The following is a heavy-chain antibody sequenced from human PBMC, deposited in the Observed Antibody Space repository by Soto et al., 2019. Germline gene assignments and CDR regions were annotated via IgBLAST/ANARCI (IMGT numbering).Heavy chain of an antibody. D-gene: IGHD3-10*01. CDR2: ISGSGGST. V-gene: IGHV3-23*01. Sequence: EVQLLESGGDLVQPGGSLRLSCAASGFTFSSYALSWVRQAPGKGLEWVSTISGSGGSTYYADSVKGRFTTSRDNSKNTLYFQMNSLRAEDTATYYCAKDLDYYGSGSYYTAGFGSWGQGTLVTVSS. CDR3: AKDLDYYGSGSYYTAGFGS. CDR1: GFTFSSYA. J-gene: IGHJ4*02.